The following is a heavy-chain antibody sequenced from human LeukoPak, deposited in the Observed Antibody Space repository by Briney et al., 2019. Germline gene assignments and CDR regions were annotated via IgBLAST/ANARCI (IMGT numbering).Heavy chain of an antibody. J-gene: IGHJ4*02. CDR2: INAGNGNT. CDR1: GYTFTIYA. V-gene: IGHV1-3*01. CDR3: ARAPTHYYEREYYFDY. D-gene: IGHD3-22*01. Sequence: ASVKVSCKASGYTFTIYAMHWVRQAPGQRLEWMGWINAGNGNTKYSQKFQGRVTITRDTSASTAYMELSSLRSEDTAVYYCARAPTHYYEREYYFDYWGQGTLVTVSS.